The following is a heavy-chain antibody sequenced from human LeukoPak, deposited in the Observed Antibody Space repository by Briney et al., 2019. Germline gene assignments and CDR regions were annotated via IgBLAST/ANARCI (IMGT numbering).Heavy chain of an antibody. CDR1: GFIFSSYA. V-gene: IGHV3-30*18. Sequence: PGGSLGLSCAASGFIFSSYAMYWVRQAPGKGLEWVAVISYDGSNKYYGDSVKGRFTISRDNSKSTLYLQTNTLRVEDAAVYYCAKDRVEGKQWLAQFDSWGQGTLVTVSS. J-gene: IGHJ4*02. D-gene: IGHD6-19*01. CDR3: AKDRVEGKQWLAQFDS. CDR2: ISYDGSNK.